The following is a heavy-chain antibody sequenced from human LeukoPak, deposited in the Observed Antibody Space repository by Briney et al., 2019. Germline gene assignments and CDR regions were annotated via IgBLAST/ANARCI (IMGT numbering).Heavy chain of an antibody. CDR2: ISAYNGNT. D-gene: IGHD6-13*01. J-gene: IGHJ2*01. CDR3: ARGVKRSSWYPDWYFDL. CDR1: GYTFTSYG. V-gene: IGHV1-18*01. Sequence: ASVKVSCKASGYTFTSYGISWVRQAPAQGLDWMGWISAYNGNTNYAQKLQGRVTITTDTSTSTAYMELRSLRSDDTAVYYCARGVKRSSWYPDWYFDLWGRGTLVTVSS.